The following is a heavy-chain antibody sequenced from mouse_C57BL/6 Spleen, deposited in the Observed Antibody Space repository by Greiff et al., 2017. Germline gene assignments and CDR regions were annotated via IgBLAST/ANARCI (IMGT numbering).Heavy chain of an antibody. CDR2: IDPSDSET. V-gene: IGHV1-52*01. CDR1: GYTFTSYW. Sequence: QVQLQQPGAELVRPGSSVKLSCKASGYTFTSYWMHWVKQRPIQGLEWIGNIDPSDSETHYNQKFKDKATLTVDKSSSTAYMQLSSLTSEDSAVYYCARYGNYDYAMGYWGQGTSVTVSS. D-gene: IGHD2-1*01. J-gene: IGHJ4*01. CDR3: ARYGNYDYAMGY.